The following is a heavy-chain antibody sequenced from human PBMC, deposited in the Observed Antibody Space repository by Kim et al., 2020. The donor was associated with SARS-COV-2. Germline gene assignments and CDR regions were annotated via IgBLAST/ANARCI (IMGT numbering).Heavy chain of an antibody. CDR2: ISYDGSNK. J-gene: IGHJ6*04. CDR3: AKDRAGRMPDWVGITMVRGVIITRGMDV. Sequence: GGSLRLSCAASGFTFSSYGMHWVRQAPGKGLEWVAVISYDGSNKYYADSVKGRFTISRDNSKNTLYLQMNSLRAEDTAVYYCAKDRAGRMPDWVGITMVRGVIITRGMDVWGKGTTVTVSS. CDR1: GFTFSSYG. V-gene: IGHV3-30*18. D-gene: IGHD3-10*01.